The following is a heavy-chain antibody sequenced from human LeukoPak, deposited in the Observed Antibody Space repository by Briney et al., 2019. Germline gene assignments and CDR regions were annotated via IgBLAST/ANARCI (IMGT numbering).Heavy chain of an antibody. J-gene: IGHJ4*02. CDR2: IKQDGTEK. D-gene: IGHD2-15*01. CDR1: GFIFSNYL. Sequence: GGSLRLSCAASGFIFSNYLVTWVRQARGKGLEWVANIKQDGTEKYYVDSVKGRFTISRDNAKNSLYLQMNSLRAEDTAVYYCTRDTGCPGGTCYSFYDYWGQGAMVTVSP. CDR3: TRDTGCPGGTCYSFYDY. V-gene: IGHV3-7*01.